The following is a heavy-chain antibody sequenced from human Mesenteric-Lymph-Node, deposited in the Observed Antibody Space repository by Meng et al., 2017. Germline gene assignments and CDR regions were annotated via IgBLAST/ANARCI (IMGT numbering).Heavy chain of an antibody. J-gene: IGHJ4*02. Sequence: GESLKISFAASGFTFSSYAMHWVRQAPGKGLEWVAVISYDGSNKYYADSVKGRFTISRDNSKNTLYLQMNSLRAEDTAVYYCAREEKWGQGTLVTVSS. CDR1: GFTFSSYA. CDR2: ISYDGSNK. V-gene: IGHV3-30*01. D-gene: IGHD5-24*01. CDR3: AREEK.